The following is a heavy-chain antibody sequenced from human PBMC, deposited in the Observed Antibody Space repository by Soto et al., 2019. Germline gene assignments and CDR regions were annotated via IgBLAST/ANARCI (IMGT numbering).Heavy chain of an antibody. CDR1: GGSINSGGHY. CDR2: IYYSGST. Sequence: QVQLQESGPGLVTPSQTLSLTCTVSGGSINSGGHYWSWIRQHPGKGLEWIGYIYYSGSTYYNPSLESRVSISIDTSKKHIFLKLRYVTAADTAVYYCAAFGLLWFGEPPADSDYWGQGTLVTVSS. D-gene: IGHD3-10*01. J-gene: IGHJ4*02. V-gene: IGHV4-31*03. CDR3: AAFGLLWFGEPPADSDY.